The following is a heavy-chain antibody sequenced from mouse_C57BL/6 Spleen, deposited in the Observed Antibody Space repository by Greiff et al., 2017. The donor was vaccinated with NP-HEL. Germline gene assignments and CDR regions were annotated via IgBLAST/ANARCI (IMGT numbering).Heavy chain of an antibody. Sequence: EVNVVESGGGLVKPGGSLKLSCAASGFTFSDYGMHWVRQAPEKGLEWVAYISSGSSTIYYADTVKGRFTISRDNAKNTLFLQMTSLRSEDTAMYYCARPNYYGSSFDYWGQGTTLTVSS. J-gene: IGHJ2*01. CDR1: GFTFSDYG. CDR3: ARPNYYGSSFDY. V-gene: IGHV5-17*01. D-gene: IGHD1-1*01. CDR2: ISSGSSTI.